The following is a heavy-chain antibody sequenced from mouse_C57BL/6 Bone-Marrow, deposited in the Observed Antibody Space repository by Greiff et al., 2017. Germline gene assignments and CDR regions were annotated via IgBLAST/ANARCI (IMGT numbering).Heavy chain of an antibody. D-gene: IGHD1-1*01. Sequence: EVKLEESGGGLVQPGGSLSLSCAASGFTFTDYYMSWVRQPPGKALEWLGFIRDKANGYTPACSASVKGRFTISRDNSQSILYLQMNALTAEDSATYYCARCYYGSIYWYFDVWGTGTTVTVSS. CDR3: ARCYYGSIYWYFDV. CDR1: GFTFTDYY. V-gene: IGHV7-3*01. J-gene: IGHJ1*03. CDR2: IRDKANGYTP.